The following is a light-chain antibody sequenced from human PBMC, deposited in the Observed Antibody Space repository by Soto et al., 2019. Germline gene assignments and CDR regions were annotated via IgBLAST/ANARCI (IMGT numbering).Light chain of an antibody. CDR2: GAS. V-gene: IGKV3-15*01. Sequence: EIVMTQSPATLSVSPGERATISWRASQSISSNLAWYKQKPGQAPRLLSYGASTRATGIPARFSGSGSGTEFTLTISSLQSEDFEVYYCQQYNNRLWTFGQGTKVDIK. CDR1: QSISSN. CDR3: QQYNNRLWT. J-gene: IGKJ1*01.